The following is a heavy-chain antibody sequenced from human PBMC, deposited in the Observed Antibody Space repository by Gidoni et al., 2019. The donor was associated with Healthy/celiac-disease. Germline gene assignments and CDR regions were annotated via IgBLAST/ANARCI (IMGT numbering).Heavy chain of an antibody. Sequence: EVQLVESGGGLVQPGGSLRLSCAASGFTVSSNYMSWVRQAPGKGLEWVSVIYSGGSTYYADSVKGRFTISRDNSKNTLYLQMNSLRAEDTAVYYCARDLSRLSRLYYYYGMDVWGQGTTVTVSS. D-gene: IGHD3-16*01. CDR3: ARDLSRLSRLYYYYGMDV. J-gene: IGHJ6*02. CDR2: IYSGGST. CDR1: GFTVSSNY. V-gene: IGHV3-66*01.